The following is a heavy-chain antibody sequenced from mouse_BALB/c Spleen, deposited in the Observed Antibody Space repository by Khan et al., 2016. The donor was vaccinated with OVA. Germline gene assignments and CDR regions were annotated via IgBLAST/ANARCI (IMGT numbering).Heavy chain of an antibody. CDR1: GYTFTNYI. CDR3: ARYYGSSFWFAF. D-gene: IGHD1-1*01. J-gene: IGHJ3*01. CDR2: INPYNDGT. V-gene: IGHV1S136*01. Sequence: VQLQQSGPELVKPGTSLKMSCRSSGYTFTNYIIHWVKQTPGQGLEWIGYINPYNDGTKYNEKFKGKATLTSDKSSITAYMELSGLTSEDSAVYYCARYYGSSFWFAFWGQGTLVTVSA.